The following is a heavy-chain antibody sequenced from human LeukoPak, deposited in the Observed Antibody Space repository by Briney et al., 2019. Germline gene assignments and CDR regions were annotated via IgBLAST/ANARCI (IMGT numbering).Heavy chain of an antibody. J-gene: IGHJ4*02. CDR1: GYTLTGYY. CDR2: INPNSGGT. Sequence: ASVKVSCKASGYTLTGYYMHWVRQAPGQGREWMGWINPNSGGTNYAQKFQGRVTMTRDTSISTAYMELSRLRSDDTAVYYCARGAFIYSGSYWPHDYWGQGTLVTVSS. V-gene: IGHV1-2*02. CDR3: ARGAFIYSGSYWPHDY. D-gene: IGHD1-26*01.